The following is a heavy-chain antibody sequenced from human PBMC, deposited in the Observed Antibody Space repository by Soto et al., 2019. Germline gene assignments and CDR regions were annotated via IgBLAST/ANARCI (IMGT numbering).Heavy chain of an antibody. D-gene: IGHD3-22*01. CDR3: ARGNSYYDSSGYYFRFDY. J-gene: IGHJ4*02. V-gene: IGHV3-13*01. CDR1: GFTFSSYD. CDR2: IGTAGDT. Sequence: PGGSLRLSCAASGFTFSSYDMHWVRQATGKGLEWVSAIGTAGDTYYPGSVKGRFTISRENAKNSLYLQMNSLRAGDTAVYYCARGNSYYDSSGYYFRFDYWGQGTLVTVSS.